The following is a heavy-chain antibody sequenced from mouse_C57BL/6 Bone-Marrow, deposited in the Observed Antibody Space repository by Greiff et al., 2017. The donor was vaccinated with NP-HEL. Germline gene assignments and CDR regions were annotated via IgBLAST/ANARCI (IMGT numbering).Heavy chain of an antibody. J-gene: IGHJ1*03. CDR3: ARWGYGSSYWYFDD. Sequence: VKQRTEQGLAWIGWIDPVDGDTKYALKFQGKATITADTSSNTAYLQLSSLTSEDTAVYYCARWGYGSSYWYFDDWGTGTTVTVSS. CDR2: IDPVDGDT. D-gene: IGHD1-1*01. V-gene: IGHV14-2*01.